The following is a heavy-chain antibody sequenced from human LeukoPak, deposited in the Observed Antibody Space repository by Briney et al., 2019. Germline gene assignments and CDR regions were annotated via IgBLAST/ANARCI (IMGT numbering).Heavy chain of an antibody. J-gene: IGHJ4*02. CDR1: GFTFSSYA. CDR3: ARVIVGGSFNY. Sequence: HPGGSLRLSCAASGFTFSSYAMHWVRQAPGKGLEWVAVISYDGSNKYYADSVKGRFTISRDNSKNTLYLQMNSLRAEDTAVYYCARVIVGGSFNYWGQGTLVTVSS. V-gene: IGHV3-30*04. D-gene: IGHD1-26*01. CDR2: ISYDGSNK.